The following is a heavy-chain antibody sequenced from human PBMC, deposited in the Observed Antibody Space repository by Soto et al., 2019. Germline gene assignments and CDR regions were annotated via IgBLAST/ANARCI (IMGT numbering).Heavy chain of an antibody. J-gene: IGHJ4*02. V-gene: IGHV3-23*01. CDR3: AKLSCSICYGSSDN. D-gene: IGHD2-2*01. Sequence: GGSLRLSCEATGFSFSSYAMSWVRQAPGKGLEWVSAICGSGDSTYYAQSVKGRFTISRDISKNTLYLQMNSLRAEDTAVYYCAKLSCSICYGSSDNWGQGTRVTVSS. CDR2: ICGSGDST. CDR1: GFSFSSYA.